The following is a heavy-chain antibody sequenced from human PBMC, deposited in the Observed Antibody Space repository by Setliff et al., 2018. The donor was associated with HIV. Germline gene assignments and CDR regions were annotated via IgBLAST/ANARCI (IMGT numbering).Heavy chain of an antibody. CDR1: GFIFVSSA. CDR2: ISSNGDTT. V-gene: IGHV3-64*02. J-gene: IGHJ4*02. Sequence: GGSLRLSCAASGFIFVSSAMHWVRQAPGKGLDFVSGISSNGDTTYYADSVKGRFTISRDNSKNTLFLQMGSLRPEDMAVYYCARAEQRYYGSGKGYYFDYWGPGTLVTVSS. CDR3: ARAEQRYYGSGKGYYFDY. D-gene: IGHD3-10*01.